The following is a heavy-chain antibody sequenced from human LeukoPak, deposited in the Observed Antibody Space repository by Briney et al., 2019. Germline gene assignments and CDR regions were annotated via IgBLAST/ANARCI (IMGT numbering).Heavy chain of an antibody. D-gene: IGHD3-22*01. CDR1: GGTFSSYA. J-gene: IGHJ6*02. Sequence: SVTVSCKASGGTFSSYAISWVRQAPGQGLEWMGGIIPIFGTANYAQKFQGRVTITADESTSTAYMELSSLRSEDTAVYYCARRNRKYYYDSSGYYPYYYYGMDVWGQGTTVTVSS. CDR3: ARRNRKYYYDSSGYYPYYYYGMDV. CDR2: IIPIFGTA. V-gene: IGHV1-69*13.